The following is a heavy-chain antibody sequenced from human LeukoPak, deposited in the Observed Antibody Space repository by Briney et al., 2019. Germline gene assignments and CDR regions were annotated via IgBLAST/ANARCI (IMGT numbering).Heavy chain of an antibody. CDR1: GGSISSYY. Sequence: SETLSLTCTVSGGSISSYYWSWLRQPPGKGLEWLGYIYYSGGTNYNPSLKSRVTISVDTSKIHFSLKLSSVTAADTAVYYCAREVDVVATITNYFDYWGQGTLVTVSS. CDR3: AREVDVVATITNYFDY. D-gene: IGHD5-12*01. V-gene: IGHV4-59*12. J-gene: IGHJ4*02. CDR2: IYYSGGT.